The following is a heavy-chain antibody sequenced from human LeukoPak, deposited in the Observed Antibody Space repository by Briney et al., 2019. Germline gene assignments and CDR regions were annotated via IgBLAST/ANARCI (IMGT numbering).Heavy chain of an antibody. CDR2: INPNSGDT. CDR1: GYSFTDYF. D-gene: IGHD2-15*01. CDR3: ARGGGGLAY. J-gene: IGHJ4*02. Sequence: ASVKVSCKASGYSFTDYFIHWVRQAPGQGLEWMGWINPNSGDTNYAQKFQGRVTMTRDTSISTAYMELTSLTSDDTAVYFCARGGGGLAYWGPGTLVTVSS. V-gene: IGHV1-2*02.